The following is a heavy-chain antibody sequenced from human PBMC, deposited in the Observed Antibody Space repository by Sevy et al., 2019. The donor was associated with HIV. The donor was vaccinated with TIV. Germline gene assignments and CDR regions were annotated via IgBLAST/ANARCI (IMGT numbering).Heavy chain of an antibody. V-gene: IGHV3-11*01. CDR2: ISSSGSTI. Sequence: GGSLRLSCAASGFTFSDYYMSWIRQAPGKGLEWVSYISSSGSTIYYADSVKGRFTISRDNAKNSLYLQMNSLRAEDTAVYYCARADAYYDFWSGYRYYYGMDVWGHGTTVTVSS. J-gene: IGHJ6*02. D-gene: IGHD3-3*01. CDR3: ARADAYYDFWSGYRYYYGMDV. CDR1: GFTFSDYY.